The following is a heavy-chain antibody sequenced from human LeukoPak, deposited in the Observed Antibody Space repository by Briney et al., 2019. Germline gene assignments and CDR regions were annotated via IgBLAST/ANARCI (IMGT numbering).Heavy chain of an antibody. CDR2: ISYDGSNK. D-gene: IGHD1-26*01. CDR1: GFPFTNYG. Sequence: GGSLRLSCAASGFPFTNYGMHWVRQAPGKGLEWVALISYDGSNKYYADSVKGRFTISRDNSKRTLYLQMNSLRPEDTAVYYCAGGTYHGDYWGHGTQVTVSS. CDR3: AGGTYHGDY. V-gene: IGHV3-30*03. J-gene: IGHJ4*01.